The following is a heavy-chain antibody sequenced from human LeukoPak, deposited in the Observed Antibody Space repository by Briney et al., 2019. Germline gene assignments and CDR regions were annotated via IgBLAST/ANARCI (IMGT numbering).Heavy chain of an antibody. Sequence: GGSLRLSCAASGFTFSSYAMSWVRQAPGKGLEWVPAISGSGGSTYYADSVKGRFSISRDNSKNTLYLQMNSLRAEDTAVYYCAKDMVLVVVVAATVSSYWGQGTLVTVPS. CDR2: ISGSGGST. D-gene: IGHD2-15*01. V-gene: IGHV3-23*01. J-gene: IGHJ4*02. CDR1: GFTFSSYA. CDR3: AKDMVLVVVVAATVSSY.